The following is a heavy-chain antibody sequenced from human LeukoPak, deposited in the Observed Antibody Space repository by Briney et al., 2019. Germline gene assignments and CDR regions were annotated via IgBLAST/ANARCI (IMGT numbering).Heavy chain of an antibody. CDR3: ARGRYDFWSGYYSTRPFFDY. J-gene: IGHJ4*02. CDR2: IYYSGST. V-gene: IGHV4-59*01. D-gene: IGHD3-3*01. Sequence: SETLSLTCTVSGGSISSYYWSWIRQPPGKGLEWIGYIYYSGSTNYNPSLKSRVTISVDTSKNQFSLKLSSVTAADTAVYYCARGRYDFWSGYYSTRPFFDYWGQGTLVTVSS. CDR1: GGSISSYY.